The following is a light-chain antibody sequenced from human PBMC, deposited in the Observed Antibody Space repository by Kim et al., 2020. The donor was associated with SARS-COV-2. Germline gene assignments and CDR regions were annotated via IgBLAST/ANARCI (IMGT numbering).Light chain of an antibody. V-gene: IGLV2-11*01. CDR3: CSYAGSPPYV. J-gene: IGLJ1*01. Sequence: QSALTQPRSVSGSPGQSVTISCTGTSTDVGGYNYVSWYQQHPGKAPKLMIYDVTERPSGVPDRFSASKSGNTPSLTISGLQAEDEADYYCCSYAGSPPYVFGTGTKVTVL. CDR1: STDVGGYNY. CDR2: DVT.